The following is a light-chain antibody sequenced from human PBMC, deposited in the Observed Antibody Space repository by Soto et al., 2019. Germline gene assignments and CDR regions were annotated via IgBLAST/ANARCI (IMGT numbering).Light chain of an antibody. J-gene: IGKJ4*01. CDR3: QQSYSVPLT. CDR1: QPITKF. Sequence: DIQMTQSPSSLSASVGDRVTITCRASQPITKFLNWFQHKPGEAPKRLIYGASILQDGVPSRFSGSGSGTDYTLTISGLQTEDFATYFCQQSYSVPLTFGGGTMVEI. CDR2: GAS. V-gene: IGKV1-39*01.